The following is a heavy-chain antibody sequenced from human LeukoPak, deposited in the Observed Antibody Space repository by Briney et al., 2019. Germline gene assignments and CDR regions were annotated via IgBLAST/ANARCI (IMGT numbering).Heavy chain of an antibody. CDR2: IWYDGSNK. CDR3: AKVLGQYYYYYMDV. Sequence: PGRSLRLSCAASGFTFSSYGMHWVRQAPGKGLEWVAVIWYDGSNKYYADSVKGRFTISRDNSKNTLYLQMNSQRAEDTAVYYCAKVLGQYYYYYMDVWGKGTTVTVSS. D-gene: IGHD3-16*01. J-gene: IGHJ6*03. V-gene: IGHV3-33*06. CDR1: GFTFSSYG.